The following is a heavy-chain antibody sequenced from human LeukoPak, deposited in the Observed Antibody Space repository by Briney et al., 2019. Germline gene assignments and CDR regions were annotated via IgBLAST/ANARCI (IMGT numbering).Heavy chain of an antibody. CDR2: INHSGST. V-gene: IGHV4-34*01. J-gene: IGHJ5*02. CDR1: GGSFSGYY. CDR3: ARGGGARGAFSPYSSSWRGIWFDP. D-gene: IGHD6-13*01. Sequence: SETLSLTCAVYGGSFSGYYWSWIRQPPGKGLEWIGEINHSGSTNYNPSLKSRVTISVDTSKNQFSLKLSSVTAADTAVYYCARGGGARGAFSPYSSSWRGIWFDPWGQGTLVTVSS.